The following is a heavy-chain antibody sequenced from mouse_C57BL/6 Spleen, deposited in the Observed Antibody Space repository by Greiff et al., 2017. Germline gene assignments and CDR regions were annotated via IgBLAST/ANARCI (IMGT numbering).Heavy chain of an antibody. CDR2: INPSTGGT. J-gene: IGHJ4*01. CDR1: GYSFTGYY. CDR3: ARKDGYAGGRDY. D-gene: IGHD2-2*01. V-gene: IGHV1-42*01. Sequence: VQLKESGPELVKPGASVKISCKASGYSFTGYYMNWVKQSPEKSLEWIGEINPSTGGTTYNQKFKAKATLTVDKSSSTAYMQLKSLTSEDSAVYYGARKDGYAGGRDYWGQGTSVTVSS.